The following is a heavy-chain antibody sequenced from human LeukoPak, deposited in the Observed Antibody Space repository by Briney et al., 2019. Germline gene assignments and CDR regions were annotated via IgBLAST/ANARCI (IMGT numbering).Heavy chain of an antibody. CDR3: AKDIHDDSSGYPYFDY. CDR2: ISWNSGSI. J-gene: IGHJ4*02. V-gene: IGHV3-9*01. D-gene: IGHD3-22*01. CDR1: GFTFSSYW. Sequence: GGSLRLSCAASGFTFSSYWMSWVRQAPGKGLEWVSGISWNSGSIGYADSVKGRFTISRDNAKNSLYLQMNSLRAEDTALYYCAKDIHDDSSGYPYFDYWGQGTLVTVSS.